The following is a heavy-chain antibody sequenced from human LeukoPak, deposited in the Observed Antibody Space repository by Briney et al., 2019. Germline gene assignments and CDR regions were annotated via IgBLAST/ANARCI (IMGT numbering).Heavy chain of an antibody. D-gene: IGHD6-13*01. CDR2: INAGNGNT. Sequence: ASVKVSCKASGYTFTSYAMHWVRQAPGQRLEWMGWINAGNGNTKYSQKFQGRVTMTEDTSTDTAYMELSSLRSEDTAVYYCATGMGYSSSWYLTPYFDYWGQGTLVTVSS. V-gene: IGHV1-3*01. J-gene: IGHJ4*02. CDR1: GYTFTSYA. CDR3: ATGMGYSSSWYLTPYFDY.